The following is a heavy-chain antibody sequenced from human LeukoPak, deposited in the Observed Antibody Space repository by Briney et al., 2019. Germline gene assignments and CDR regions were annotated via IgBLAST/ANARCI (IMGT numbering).Heavy chain of an antibody. J-gene: IGHJ4*02. D-gene: IGHD6-13*01. V-gene: IGHV4-34*01. CDR2: INHSGST. CDR1: GGSLSGYS. Sequence: SETLSLTCAVYGGSLSGYSWTWIRQPPGKGLEWIGEINHSGSTNYNPSLKSRVTISVDTSKNQFSLKLSSVTAADTAVYYCARDLGIYSIVDYWGQGTLVTVSS. CDR3: ARDLGIYSIVDY.